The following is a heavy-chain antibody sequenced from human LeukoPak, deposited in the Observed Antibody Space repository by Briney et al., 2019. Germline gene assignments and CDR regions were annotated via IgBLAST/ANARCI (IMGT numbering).Heavy chain of an antibody. D-gene: IGHD2-15*01. CDR2: IIPILGIA. CDR1: GGTFNSYA. Sequence: SVTVSCKASGGTFNSYAISWVRQAPGQGREWMGRIIPILGIANYAQKFQGRVTITADKSTSTAYMELSSLRSEDTAVYYCARGYCSGGSCYFDDAFDIWGQGTMVTVSS. V-gene: IGHV1-69*04. J-gene: IGHJ3*02. CDR3: ARGYCSGGSCYFDDAFDI.